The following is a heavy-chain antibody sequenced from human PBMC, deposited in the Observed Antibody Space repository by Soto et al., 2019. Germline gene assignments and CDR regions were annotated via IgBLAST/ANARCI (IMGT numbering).Heavy chain of an antibody. CDR1: GYNFMPYG. J-gene: IGHJ6*02. Sequence: ASVKVSCKASGYNFMPYGVNWVRQAPGQGLEWMGWISPWKGNTNYAQSFQGRVTMTTDTSTSTAYMELRSLTSDDTAVYYCARGRIAAAGTGYYYYGMDVWGQGTTVTVSS. CDR2: ISPWKGNT. CDR3: ARGRIAAAGTGYYYYGMDV. D-gene: IGHD6-13*01. V-gene: IGHV1-18*04.